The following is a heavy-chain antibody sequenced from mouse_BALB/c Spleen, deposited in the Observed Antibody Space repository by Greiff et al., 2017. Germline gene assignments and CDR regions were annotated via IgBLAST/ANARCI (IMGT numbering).Heavy chain of an antibody. J-gene: IGHJ3*01. D-gene: IGHD3-1*01. CDR3: ARGPLHSSGYVAWFAY. CDR2: IDPANGNT. CDR1: GFNIKDTY. Sequence: VQLQQSGAELVKPGASVKLSCTASGFNIKDTYMHWVKQRPEQGLEWIGRIDPANGNTKYDPKFQGKATITADTSSYTAYLQLSSLTSEDTAVYYCARGPLHSSGYVAWFAYWGQGTLVTVSA. V-gene: IGHV14-3*02.